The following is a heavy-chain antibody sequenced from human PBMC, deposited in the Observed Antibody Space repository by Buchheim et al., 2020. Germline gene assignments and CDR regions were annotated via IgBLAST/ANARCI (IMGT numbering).Heavy chain of an antibody. V-gene: IGHV3-48*03. J-gene: IGHJ4*02. CDR1: GFPFSSYE. D-gene: IGHD3-22*01. CDR2: ISSSGSTI. CDR3: ARAYYYDSSGEHY. Sequence: EVQLVESGGGLVQPGGSLRLSCAASGFPFSSYEMNWVRQAPGKGLEWVSYISSSGSTIYYADSVKGRFTISRHHAKTSLYLQMNSLRAEDTAVYYCARAYYYDSSGEHYWGQGTL.